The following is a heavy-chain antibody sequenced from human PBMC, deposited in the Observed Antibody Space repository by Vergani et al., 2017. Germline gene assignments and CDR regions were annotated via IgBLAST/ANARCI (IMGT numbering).Heavy chain of an antibody. V-gene: IGHV1-18*01. CDR3: ARGIGVVVAARCWFDP. Sequence: QVQLVQSGAEVQKPGASVKLSCKASGYTFTSYGISWVRQAPGQELEWMVWISAYNGNTNYAQKLQGRVTMTTDTSTSTAYMELRRLRSDDTAVYYCARGIGVVVAARCWFDPWGQGTLVTVSS. J-gene: IGHJ5*02. D-gene: IGHD2-15*01. CDR1: GYTFTSYG. CDR2: ISAYNGNT.